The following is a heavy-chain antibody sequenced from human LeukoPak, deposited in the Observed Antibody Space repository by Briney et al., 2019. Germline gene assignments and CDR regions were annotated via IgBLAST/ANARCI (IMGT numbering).Heavy chain of an antibody. J-gene: IGHJ4*02. V-gene: IGHV3-23*01. CDR1: GFTFSSYD. D-gene: IGHD3-22*01. Sequence: GGSLRLSCAASGFTFSSYDMSWVRQAPGKGLEWVSTISNTGGNTYHADSVKGRFTISRDNAMDTLYLHVNSLRAEDTAVYYCARSFQPHDSSGYHSWDYWGQGTLVTVSS. CDR3: ARSFQPHDSSGYHSWDY. CDR2: ISNTGGNT.